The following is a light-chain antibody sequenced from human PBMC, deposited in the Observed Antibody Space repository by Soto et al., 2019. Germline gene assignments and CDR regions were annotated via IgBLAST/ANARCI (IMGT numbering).Light chain of an antibody. CDR3: QQYGSSRP. V-gene: IGKV3-15*01. J-gene: IGKJ1*01. CDR2: GAS. CDR1: QSVSSN. Sequence: EIVMTQSPATLSVSPGERATLSCRASQSVSSNLAWYQQKPGQAPRLLIYGASTRATGIPARFSGSGSGTDFTLTISRLEPEDFAVYYCQQYGSSRPFGQGTKVDTK.